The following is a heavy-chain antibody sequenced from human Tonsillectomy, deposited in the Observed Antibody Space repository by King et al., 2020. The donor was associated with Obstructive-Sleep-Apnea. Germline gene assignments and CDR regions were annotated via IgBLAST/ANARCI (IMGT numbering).Heavy chain of an antibody. V-gene: IGHV1-18*01. D-gene: IGHD1-1*01. CDR3: ARGSGANWNDRYFDY. J-gene: IGHJ4*02. CDR1: GYTFTNYG. CDR2: ISGYTGNT. Sequence: VQLVESGAEVKKPGASVKVSCKASGYTFTNYGITWVRQVPGQGLEWMGWISGYTGNTNYVQRFQGRVTMTTDTSTGTAYMELRSLRSDDTAVYYCARGSGANWNDRYFDYWGQGTLVTVSS.